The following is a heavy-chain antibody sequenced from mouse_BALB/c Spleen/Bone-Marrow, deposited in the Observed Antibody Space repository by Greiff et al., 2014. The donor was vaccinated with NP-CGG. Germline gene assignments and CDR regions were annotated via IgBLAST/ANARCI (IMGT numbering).Heavy chain of an antibody. J-gene: IGHJ3*01. CDR2: SNPGSGGT. D-gene: IGHD3-2*01. CDR3: ARETVRGLAY. Sequence: QVQLKESGAELVRPGTSVKVSCKASGHAFTNYLIEWIKQRPGQGLEWIGVSNPGSGGTNYNEKFKGKATLTADKSSSTAYMQLSSLTSDDSAVYFCARETVRGLAYWGQGLWSLSLQ. V-gene: IGHV1-54*01. CDR1: GHAFTNYL.